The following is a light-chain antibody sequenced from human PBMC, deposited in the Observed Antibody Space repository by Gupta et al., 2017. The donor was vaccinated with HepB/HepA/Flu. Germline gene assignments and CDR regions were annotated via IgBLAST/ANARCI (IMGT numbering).Light chain of an antibody. J-gene: IGLJ2*01. Sequence: QSMLTPPPSLSVTPGQRFTISCSGGTSEIGNSPVNCYRQLPRPAPNLLIYTNNQRPSPAPDPFACSNSGTSTSLAISGPQSEDEATYYCSTCADSMSTPAVFGGGTKLSVL. V-gene: IGLV1-44*01. CDR1: TSEIGNSP. CDR2: TNN. CDR3: STCADSMSTPAV.